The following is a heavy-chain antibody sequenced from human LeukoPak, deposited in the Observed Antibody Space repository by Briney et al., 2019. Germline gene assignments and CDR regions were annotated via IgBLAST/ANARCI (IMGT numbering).Heavy chain of an antibody. CDR1: GYSFTSYW. CDR2: IYPGDSDT. J-gene: IGHJ4*02. CDR3: ARPQDSSGYPDY. Sequence: GASLQISCKGSGYSFTSYWIGWGRQLPGKGLEWMGIIYPGDSDTRYSPSFQGQVTISADKSISTAYLQWSSLKASDTAMYYCARPQDSSGYPDYWGQGTLVTVSS. D-gene: IGHD3-22*01. V-gene: IGHV5-51*01.